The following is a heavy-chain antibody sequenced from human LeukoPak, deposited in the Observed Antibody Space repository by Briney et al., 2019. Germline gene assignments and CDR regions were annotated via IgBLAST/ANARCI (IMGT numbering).Heavy chain of an antibody. CDR2: INPNSGGT. J-gene: IGHJ4*02. CDR1: GYTFTGYY. V-gene: IGHV1-2*02. D-gene: IGHD2-21*02. CDR3: ARDAWFDGVVTATFDY. Sequence: AASVKVSCKASGYTFTGYYMHWVRQAPGQGLEWMGWINPNSGGTNYAQKFQGRVTMTRDTSISTAYMELSRLRSDDTAVYYCARDAWFDGVVTATFDYWGQGTLVTVSS.